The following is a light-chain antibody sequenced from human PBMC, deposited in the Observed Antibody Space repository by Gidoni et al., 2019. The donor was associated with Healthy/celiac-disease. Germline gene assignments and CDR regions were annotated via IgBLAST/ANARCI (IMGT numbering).Light chain of an antibody. V-gene: IGLV1-40*01. CDR1: ISNIGAGYD. CDR3: QSYDSSLSGWV. Sequence: QSVLTQPPSVSGAPGPRVTISCTGSISNIGAGYDVHWYQQLPGTAPKLLIYGNSNRPSGVPDRFSGSKSGTSASLAITGLQAEDEADYYCQSYDSSLSGWVFGGGTKLTVL. CDR2: GNS. J-gene: IGLJ3*02.